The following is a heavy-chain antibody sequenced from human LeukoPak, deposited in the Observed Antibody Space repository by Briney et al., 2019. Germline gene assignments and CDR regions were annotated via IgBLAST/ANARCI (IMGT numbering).Heavy chain of an antibody. V-gene: IGHV3-23*01. CDR2: ITGSGGST. CDR3: ARKGPVVGATHY. D-gene: IGHD1-26*01. Sequence: GGSLRLSCAASGFTFSSYGMHWVRQAPGKGLEWVSGITGSGGSTYYGDSVKGRFTISRDNSKNTLYLQMNSLRVEDTAVYYCARKGPVVGATHYWGQGTLVTVSS. CDR1: GFTFSSYG. J-gene: IGHJ4*02.